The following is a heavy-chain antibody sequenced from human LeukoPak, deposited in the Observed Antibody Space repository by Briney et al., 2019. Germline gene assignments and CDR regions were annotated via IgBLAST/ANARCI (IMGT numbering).Heavy chain of an antibody. CDR1: GGTFSSYA. D-gene: IGHD3-3*01. Sequence: SVKVSCKASGGTFSSYAISWVRQAPGQGLEWMGGIIPIFGTANYAQKFQGRVTITADESTSTAYMELSSLRSEDTAVYYCAREGRFQNWFDPWGQGTLVTVSS. V-gene: IGHV1-69*13. CDR3: AREGRFQNWFDP. J-gene: IGHJ5*02. CDR2: IIPIFGTA.